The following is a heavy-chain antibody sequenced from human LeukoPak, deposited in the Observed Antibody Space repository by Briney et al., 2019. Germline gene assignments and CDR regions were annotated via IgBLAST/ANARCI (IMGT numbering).Heavy chain of an antibody. V-gene: IGHV3-30*18. D-gene: IGHD5-12*01. CDR1: GFTFSSYG. CDR2: ISYDGSNK. CDR3: AKDRGYSGYDLEY. J-gene: IGHJ4*02. Sequence: PGGSLRLSCAASGFTFSSYGMHWVRQAPGKGLERVAVISYDGSNKYYADSVKGRFTISRDNSKNTLYLQMNSLRAEDTAVYYCAKDRGYSGYDLEYWGQGTLVTVSS.